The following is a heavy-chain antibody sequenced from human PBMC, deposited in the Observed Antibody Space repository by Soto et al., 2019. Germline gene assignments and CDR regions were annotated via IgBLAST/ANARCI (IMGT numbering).Heavy chain of an antibody. D-gene: IGHD6-13*01. CDR3: ARGAAGNAYF. J-gene: IGHJ4*02. CDR1: GFTFSSYG. V-gene: IGHV3-48*01. CDR2: ISIRSTNI. Sequence: PGGSLRLSCAASGFTFSSYGMHWVRQAPGKGLEWVSYISIRSTNIHYADSVKGRFTISRDNAKNSLYLQMNSLGAEDTAVYYCARGAAGNAYFWGQGIPVTVSS.